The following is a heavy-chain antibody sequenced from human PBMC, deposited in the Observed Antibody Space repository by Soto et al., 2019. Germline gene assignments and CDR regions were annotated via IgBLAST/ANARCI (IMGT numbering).Heavy chain of an antibody. Sequence: PXGSLILSCAASGFTFSSYGMHWVRQAPGKGLEWVAVISYDGSNKYYADSVKGRFTISRDNSKNTLYLQMNSLRAEDTAVYYCAKPVYDSSGYYFDYWGQGTLVTVPS. D-gene: IGHD3-22*01. J-gene: IGHJ4*02. CDR3: AKPVYDSSGYYFDY. CDR1: GFTFSSYG. V-gene: IGHV3-30*18. CDR2: ISYDGSNK.